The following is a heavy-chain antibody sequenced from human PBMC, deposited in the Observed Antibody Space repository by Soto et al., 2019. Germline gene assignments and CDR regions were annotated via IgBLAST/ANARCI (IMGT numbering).Heavy chain of an antibody. D-gene: IGHD3-3*02. Sequence: PSETLSLTCTASGGSISSSSYYWGWIRQPPGKGLEWIGSIYYSGSTYYNPSLKSRVTISVDTSKNQFSLKLSSVTAADTAVYYCASESLSTIWFDPWGQGTLVTVSS. V-gene: IGHV4-39*01. CDR2: IYYSGST. CDR3: ASESLSTIWFDP. J-gene: IGHJ5*02. CDR1: GGSISSSSYY.